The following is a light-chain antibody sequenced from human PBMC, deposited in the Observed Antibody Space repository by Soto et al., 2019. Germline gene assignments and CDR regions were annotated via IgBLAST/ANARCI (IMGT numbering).Light chain of an antibody. CDR3: LQDYNDPWT. CDR1: QGIGND. CDR2: AAS. V-gene: IGKV1-6*01. J-gene: IGKJ1*01. Sequence: AIQMTQSPSSLSASVGDRVTITCRASQGIGNDLGWYQQKPGKAPKLLIYAASTLESGVPSRFSGRGSGTDFTLTISSLQPEDFATYYCLQDYNDPWTFGPGTKVEIE.